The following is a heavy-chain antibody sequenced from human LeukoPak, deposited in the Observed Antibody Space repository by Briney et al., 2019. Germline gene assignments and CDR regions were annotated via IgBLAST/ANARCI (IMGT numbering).Heavy chain of an antibody. CDR1: GGSISSGGYS. D-gene: IGHD4-17*01. J-gene: IGHJ5*02. Sequence: SETLSLTCAVSGGSISSGGYSWSWIRQPPGKGLEWIGYIYHSGSTYYNPSLKSRVTISVDRSKNQFSLKLSSVTTADTAVYYCARDNRDYGDYWFDPWGQGTLVTVSS. CDR2: IYHSGST. CDR3: ARDNRDYGDYWFDP. V-gene: IGHV4-30-2*01.